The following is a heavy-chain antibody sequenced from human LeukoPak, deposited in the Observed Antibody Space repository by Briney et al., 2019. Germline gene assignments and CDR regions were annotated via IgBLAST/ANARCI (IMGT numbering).Heavy chain of an antibody. J-gene: IGHJ4*02. CDR3: ARGRRYSTSRCPGYFDS. CDR2: ISSSGSTI. CDR1: GFTFSRYE. Sequence: PRRSLTLACAPSGFTFSRYEMNGVRQAPEKGLEWVSYISSSGSTIYHADSVKGRFTLSRDNSKNTLYLQMNTLRADDTAIYYCARGRRYSTSRCPGYFDSWGQGTLVTVSS. V-gene: IGHV3-48*03. D-gene: IGHD6-13*01.